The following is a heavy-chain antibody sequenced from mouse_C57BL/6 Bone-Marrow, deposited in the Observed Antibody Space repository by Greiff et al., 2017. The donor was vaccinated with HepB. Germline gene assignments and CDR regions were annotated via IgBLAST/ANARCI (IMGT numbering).Heavy chain of an antibody. CDR2: INPNNGGT. D-gene: IGHD1-1*01. J-gene: IGHJ4*01. Sequence: EVQLQESGPELVKPGASVKMSCKASGYTFTDYNMHWVKRSHGKSLEWIGYINPNNGGTSYNQKFKGKATLTVNKSSSTAYMELRSLTSEDSAVYYCARWWCNYYGSSPFAMDYWGQGASVTVSS. V-gene: IGHV1-22*01. CDR1: GYTFTDYN. CDR3: ARWWCNYYGSSPFAMDY.